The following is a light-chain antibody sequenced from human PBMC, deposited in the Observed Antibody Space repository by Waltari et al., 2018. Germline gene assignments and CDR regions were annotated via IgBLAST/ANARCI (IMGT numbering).Light chain of an antibody. V-gene: IGLV1-51*02. CDR2: ENS. J-gene: IGLJ7*01. Sequence: QSVLTQPPSVSAAPGQRVTISCSGGSSHIGNNYVSWYRQFPGTAPKLLIYENSERPSGIPGRFSGSNSGTSATLDITGLQAGDEADYYCGTWDSSLSGAVFGGGTHLTVL. CDR1: SSHIGNNY. CDR3: GTWDSSLSGAV.